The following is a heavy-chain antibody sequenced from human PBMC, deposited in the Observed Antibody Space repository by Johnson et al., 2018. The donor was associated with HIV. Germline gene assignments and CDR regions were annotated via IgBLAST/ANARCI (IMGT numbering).Heavy chain of an antibody. V-gene: IGHV3-53*01. D-gene: IGHD5-24*01. J-gene: IGHJ3*02. CDR1: GFTVSSNY. CDR3: ARDRPRGWLQSLGAFDI. Sequence: VQLVESGGGLIQPGWSLRLSCAASGFTVSSNYMSWVRQAPGKGLEWVSVIYSGGSTYYADSVQGRFTISRDNSQNTLYLQMNSLRAADTAVYYCARDRPRGWLQSLGAFDIWGQGTMVTVSS. CDR2: IYSGGST.